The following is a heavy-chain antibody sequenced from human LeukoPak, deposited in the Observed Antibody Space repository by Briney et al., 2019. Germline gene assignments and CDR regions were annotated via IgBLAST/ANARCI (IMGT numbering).Heavy chain of an antibody. CDR3: ARLFGDWFDP. Sequence: SETLSLTCTVSGGSISSSSYYWGWIRQPPGKGLEGIGSIYYSGSNYYHPSLKSRVTISVDTSKNQFSLKLSSVTAADTAVYYCARLFGDWFDPWGQGTLVTVSS. J-gene: IGHJ5*02. D-gene: IGHD3-3*01. CDR2: IYYSGSN. CDR1: GGSISSSSYY. V-gene: IGHV4-39*01.